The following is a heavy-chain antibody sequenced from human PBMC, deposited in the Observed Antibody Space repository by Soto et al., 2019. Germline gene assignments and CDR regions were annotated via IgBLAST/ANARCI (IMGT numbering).Heavy chain of an antibody. CDR3: ARRSDDILSGYYKMVYYYYAIDV. D-gene: IGHD3-9*01. V-gene: IGHV3-30-3*01. CDR1: GFTFSSYA. J-gene: IGHJ6*02. Sequence: SLRLSCAASGFTFSSYAMHWVRQAPGKGLEWVAVISYDGSNKYYADSVKGRFTISRDNSKNTLYLQMNSLRAEDTAVYYCARRSDDILSGYYKMVYYYYAIDVWGQGTTVTVSS. CDR2: ISYDGSNK.